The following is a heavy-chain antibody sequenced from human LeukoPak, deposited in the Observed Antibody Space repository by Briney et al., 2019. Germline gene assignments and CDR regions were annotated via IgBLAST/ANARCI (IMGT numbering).Heavy chain of an antibody. CDR2: IIPIFGTA. D-gene: IGHD6-13*01. Sequence: ASVKVSCKASGGTFSSYAISWVRQAPGQGLEWMGRIIPIFGTANYAQKFQGRVTITTDESTSTAYMELSSLRSEDTAVYYCARGKMAAGQFDYWGQGTLVTVSS. CDR1: GGTFSSYA. CDR3: ARGKMAAGQFDY. J-gene: IGHJ4*02. V-gene: IGHV1-69*05.